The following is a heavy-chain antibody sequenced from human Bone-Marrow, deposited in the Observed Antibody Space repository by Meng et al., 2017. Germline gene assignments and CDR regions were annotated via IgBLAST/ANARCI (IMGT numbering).Heavy chain of an antibody. D-gene: IGHD5/OR15-5a*01. J-gene: IGHJ3*02. CDR2: IRGSGSDT. Sequence: GGSLRLSCEASGFTFSNFAIHWVRQAPGKGLEWVSAIRGSGSDTYYEDSVEGRFTISRDNSKDTLYLQMNSLTAEDTAVYYCAKVNSVSYGGGAFDIWGRGTVVTVSS. CDR1: GFTFSNFA. CDR3: AKVNSVSYGGGAFDI. V-gene: IGHV3-23*01.